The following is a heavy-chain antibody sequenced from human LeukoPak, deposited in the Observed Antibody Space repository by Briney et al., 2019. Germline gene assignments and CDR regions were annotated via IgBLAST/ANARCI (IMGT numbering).Heavy chain of an antibody. Sequence: ASVKVSCKTSGYTFTSYNINWVRPPPGQGLEWMGWISAYSGNTNYAQKLQGRVTMTTDASTNTAYMDLRGLISDDTAVYYCARDRGIVGAKPIFDNWGQGTLVTVSS. V-gene: IGHV1-18*01. J-gene: IGHJ4*02. CDR3: ARDRGIVGAKPIFDN. CDR1: GYTFTSYN. CDR2: ISAYSGNT. D-gene: IGHD1-26*01.